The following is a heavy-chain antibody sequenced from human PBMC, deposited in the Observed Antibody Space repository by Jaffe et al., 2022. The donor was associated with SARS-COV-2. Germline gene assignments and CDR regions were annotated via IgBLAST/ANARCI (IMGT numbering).Heavy chain of an antibody. Sequence: QVQLVQSGAEVKKPGSSVKVSCKASGGTFSSYAISWVRQAPGQGLEWMGGIIPIFGTANYAQKFQGRVTITADESTSTAYMELSSLRSEDTAVYYCAREPRDIVATILSGYYGMDVWGQGTTVTVSS. J-gene: IGHJ6*02. CDR1: GGTFSSYA. D-gene: IGHD5-12*01. CDR3: AREPRDIVATILSGYYGMDV. CDR2: IIPIFGTA. V-gene: IGHV1-69*01.